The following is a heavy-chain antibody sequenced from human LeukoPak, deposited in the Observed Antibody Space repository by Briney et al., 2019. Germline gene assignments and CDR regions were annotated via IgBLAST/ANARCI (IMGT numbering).Heavy chain of an antibody. J-gene: IGHJ3*02. V-gene: IGHV4-59*01. CDR3: ARVGGMTTINNAAFDI. CDR1: GGSINSDY. D-gene: IGHD4-4*01. Sequence: SGTLSLTCSVSGGSINSDYWNWIRQPPGKGLEWIGYIYHSGSTNYNPSLKSRVTISIDKSKKQFSLKLISVTAADTAIYYCARVGGMTTINNAAFDIWGPGTMVTVSS. CDR2: IYHSGST.